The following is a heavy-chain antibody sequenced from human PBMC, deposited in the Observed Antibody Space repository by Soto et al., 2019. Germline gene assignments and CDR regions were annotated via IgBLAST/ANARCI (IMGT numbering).Heavy chain of an antibody. CDR2: INAGNGNT. CDR1: GYTFTSSA. V-gene: IGHV1-3*01. D-gene: IGHD5-12*01. CDR3: ARANIDYYCYYYMAV. J-gene: IGHJ6*03. Sequence: QVQLVQSGAEVKKPGASGKVSCKASGYTFTSSAMHWVRQAPGQRLEWMGWINAGNGNTKYSQKFQGRVTITRDTSASTAYMELSSLRSEDTAVYYCARANIDYYCYYYMAVWGKGTTVTVYS.